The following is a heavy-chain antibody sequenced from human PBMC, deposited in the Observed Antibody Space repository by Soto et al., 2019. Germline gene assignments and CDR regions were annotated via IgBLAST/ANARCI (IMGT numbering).Heavy chain of an antibody. D-gene: IGHD3-9*01. CDR1: GYTFTSYA. CDR3: ARGADYDILTGYWAPVY. Sequence: ASVKVSCKASGYTFTSYAMHWVRQAPGQRLEWMGWINAGNGNTKYSQKFQGRATITRDTSASTAYMELSSLRSEDTAVYYCARGADYDILTGYWAPVYWGQGTLVTVSS. V-gene: IGHV1-3*01. J-gene: IGHJ4*02. CDR2: INAGNGNT.